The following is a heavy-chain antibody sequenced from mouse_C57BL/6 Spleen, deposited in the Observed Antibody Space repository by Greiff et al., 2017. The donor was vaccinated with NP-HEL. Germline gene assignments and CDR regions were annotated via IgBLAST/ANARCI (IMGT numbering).Heavy chain of an antibody. CDR3: ARSDYDGDAMDY. Sequence: QVQLKESGAELVKPGASVKLSCKASGYTFTSYWMPWVKQRPGQGLEWIGMIHPNSGSTNYNEKFKSKATLTVDKSSSTAYMQLSSLTSEDSAVYYCARSDYDGDAMDYWGQGTSVTVSS. CDR2: IHPNSGST. V-gene: IGHV1-64*01. CDR1: GYTFTSYW. D-gene: IGHD2-4*01. J-gene: IGHJ4*01.